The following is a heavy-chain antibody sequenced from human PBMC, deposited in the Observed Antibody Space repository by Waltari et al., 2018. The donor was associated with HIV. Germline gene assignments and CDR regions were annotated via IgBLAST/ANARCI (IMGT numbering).Heavy chain of an antibody. V-gene: IGHV7-4-1*02. D-gene: IGHD3-22*01. CDR3: ARDGYQITNYYASRRYIGNFDL. CDR2: INTNTGKA. Sequence: QVQLLQSGSELKKAGASVKVSCKASEYTFTGSALNWVRQAPGHALQWMGRINTNTGKATYAQAFTGRFGFSLDTSVDTAYLQITRLKPEDTAIYFCARDGYQITNYYASRRYIGNFDLWGRGTLLSVSS. CDR1: EYTFTGSA. J-gene: IGHJ2*01.